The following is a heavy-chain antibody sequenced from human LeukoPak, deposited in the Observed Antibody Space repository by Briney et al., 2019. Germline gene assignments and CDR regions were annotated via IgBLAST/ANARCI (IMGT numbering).Heavy chain of an antibody. CDR2: IYYSGST. CDR1: GGSISSYY. CDR3: ARALGYCSSTSCRNWFDP. D-gene: IGHD2-2*01. V-gene: IGHV4-59*01. J-gene: IGHJ5*02. Sequence: PSETLSLTCTVSGGSISSYYWSWIRQPPGKGLEWIGYIYYSGSTNYNPSLKSRVTTSVDTSKNQFSLKLSSVTAADTAVYYCARALGYCSSTSCRNWFDPWGQGTLVTVSS.